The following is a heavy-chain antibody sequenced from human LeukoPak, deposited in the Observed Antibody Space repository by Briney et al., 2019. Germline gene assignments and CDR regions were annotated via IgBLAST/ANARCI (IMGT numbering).Heavy chain of an antibody. CDR3: ARDFAGLFDY. D-gene: IGHD2-21*01. J-gene: IGHJ4*02. Sequence: ASVKVSCKASGYTFSNYGISWVRQAPGQGLEWMGWIAVYNAHTNYAQNLQDRVTMTTDTATSTAYMELRSLRSDDTAMYYCARDFAGLFDYWGQGTLVTVSS. CDR2: IAVYNAHT. CDR1: GYTFSNYG. V-gene: IGHV1-18*01.